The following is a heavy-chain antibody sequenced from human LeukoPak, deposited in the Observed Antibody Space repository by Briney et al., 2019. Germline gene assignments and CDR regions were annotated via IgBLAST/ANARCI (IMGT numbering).Heavy chain of an antibody. CDR3: AKGHTPYAFDI. Sequence: GGSLRLSCAASGFTFSSYGMSWVRQAPGKGLEWVSAIGGRDGSTYYADSVKGRFTISRDNSKNTLYVQMNSLRAEDTAVYYCAKGHTPYAFDIWGQGTMVTVSS. CDR2: IGGRDGST. CDR1: GFTFSSYG. J-gene: IGHJ3*02. D-gene: IGHD2-2*02. V-gene: IGHV3-23*01.